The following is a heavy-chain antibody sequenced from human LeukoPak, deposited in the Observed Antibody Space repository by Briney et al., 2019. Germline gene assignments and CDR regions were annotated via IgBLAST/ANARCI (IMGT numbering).Heavy chain of an antibody. Sequence: GASVKVSCKASGGTFSSYAISWVRQAPGQGLEWMGRIIPILGIANYAQKFQGRVTITADKSTSTAYMELSSLRSEDTAVCYCARVGDSSGYYNDAFDIWGQGTMVTVSS. J-gene: IGHJ3*02. CDR3: ARVGDSSGYYNDAFDI. V-gene: IGHV1-69*04. CDR1: GGTFSSYA. CDR2: IIPILGIA. D-gene: IGHD3-22*01.